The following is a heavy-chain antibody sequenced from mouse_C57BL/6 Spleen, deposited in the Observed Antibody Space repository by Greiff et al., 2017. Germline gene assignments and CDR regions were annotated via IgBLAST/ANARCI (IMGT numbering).Heavy chain of an antibody. CDR2: IDPETGGT. V-gene: IGHV1-15*01. J-gene: IGHJ4*01. CDR1: GYTFTDYE. D-gene: IGHD2-3*01. Sequence: VKLMESGAELVRPGASVTLSCKASGYTFTDYEMHWVKQTPVHGLEWIGAIDPETGGTAYNQKFKGKAILTAAKSSSTAYMELRSLTSEDSAVYYCTRWMIYDGYTYAMDYWGQGTSVTVSS. CDR3: TRWMIYDGYTYAMDY.